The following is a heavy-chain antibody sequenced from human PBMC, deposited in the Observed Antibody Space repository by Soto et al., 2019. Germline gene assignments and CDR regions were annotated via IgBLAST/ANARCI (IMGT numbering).Heavy chain of an antibody. CDR1: GYSFTSYW. Sequence: GESLKISGKGSGYSFTSYWISWVRQMPGKGLEWMGRIDPSDSYTNYSPSFQGHVTISADKSISTAYLQWSSLKASDTAMYYWARMGCSGGSCSDPSYWGQGTLVPVSS. CDR2: IDPSDSYT. D-gene: IGHD2-15*01. V-gene: IGHV5-10-1*01. J-gene: IGHJ4*02. CDR3: ARMGCSGGSCSDPSY.